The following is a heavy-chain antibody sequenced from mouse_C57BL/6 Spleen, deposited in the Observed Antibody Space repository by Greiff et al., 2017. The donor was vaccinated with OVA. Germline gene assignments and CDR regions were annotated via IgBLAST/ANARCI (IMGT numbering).Heavy chain of an antibody. Sequence: VQLQQSVPELVKPGASVKISCKASGYAFSSSWMHWVKQRPGKGLEWIGRIYPGDGDTNYNGKFQGKATLTADKSSSTAYMQLSSLTSEDSAVYFCARGDSNYLFAYWGQGTLVTVSA. CDR2: IYPGDGDT. D-gene: IGHD2-5*01. J-gene: IGHJ3*01. V-gene: IGHV1-82*01. CDR3: ARGDSNYLFAY. CDR1: GYAFSSSW.